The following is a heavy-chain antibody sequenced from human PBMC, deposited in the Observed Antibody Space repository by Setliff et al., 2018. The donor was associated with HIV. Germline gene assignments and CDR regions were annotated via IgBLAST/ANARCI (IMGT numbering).Heavy chain of an antibody. CDR2: IYYSGST. D-gene: IGHD3-3*01. Sequence: PSETLSLTCTVSGGSISSGSYYWSWIRQPPGKGLEWIGYIYYSGSTNYNPSLKSRVTISVDTSKNQLSLNLRSATAADTAVYYCARQKDHNFWSGFFIWGQGTLVTVS. V-gene: IGHV4-61*01. CDR3: ARQKDHNFWSGFFI. J-gene: IGHJ4*02. CDR1: GGSISSGSYY.